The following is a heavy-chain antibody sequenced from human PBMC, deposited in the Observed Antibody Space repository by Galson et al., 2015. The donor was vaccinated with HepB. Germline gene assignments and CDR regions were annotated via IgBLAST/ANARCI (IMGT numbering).Heavy chain of an antibody. V-gene: IGHV3-15*01. D-gene: IGHD3-9*01. CDR1: GFTFSKAW. Sequence: SLRLSCAASGFTFSKAWMNWVRQAPGKGLEWVGRVKSKGDGGTTEYGAPVKGRFTISRDDSESMLYLQMSGLKTEDTAVYYCTTTGVLRYFDGILSVQGDFDYWGQGTLVTVSS. CDR3: TTTGVLRYFDGILSVQGDFDY. CDR2: VKSKGDGGTT. J-gene: IGHJ4*02.